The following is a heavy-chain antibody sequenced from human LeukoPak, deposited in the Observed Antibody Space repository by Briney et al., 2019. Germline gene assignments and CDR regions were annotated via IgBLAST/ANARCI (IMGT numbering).Heavy chain of an antibody. V-gene: IGHV1-18*01. CDR1: GGTFSSYA. Sequence: ASVKVSCKASGGTFSSYAVTWVRQAPGQGLEWMGWISAYNGDTNYAQKLQGRVTMTTDTSTSTAYMELRSLRSDDTAVYYCARSRSTAPLYYYYMDVWGKGTTVTISS. CDR2: ISAYNGDT. J-gene: IGHJ6*03. CDR3: ARSRSTAPLYYYYMDV. D-gene: IGHD5/OR15-5a*01.